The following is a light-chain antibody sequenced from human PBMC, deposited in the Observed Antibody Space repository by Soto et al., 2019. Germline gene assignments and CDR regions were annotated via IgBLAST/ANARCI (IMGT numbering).Light chain of an antibody. CDR2: GAS. V-gene: IGKV4-1*01. CDR3: QQYNYWPSRT. Sequence: DIVLTQSPDSLAVSLGERATINCKTSHNILYSSDNKNYLSWYQQKPGQAPRLLIYGASTRAANIPARFSGSGSGTEFTLTISRLQSEDFAVYYCQQYNYWPSRTFGQGTNVDI. J-gene: IGKJ1*01. CDR1: HNILYSSDNKNY.